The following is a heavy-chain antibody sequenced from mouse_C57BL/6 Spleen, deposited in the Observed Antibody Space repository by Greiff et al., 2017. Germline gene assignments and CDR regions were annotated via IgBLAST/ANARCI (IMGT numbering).Heavy chain of an antibody. V-gene: IGHV1-76*01. Sequence: QVQLQQSGAELVRPGASVKLSCKASGYTFTDYYINWVKQRPGQGLEWIARIYPGSGNTYYNEKFKGKATLTAEKSSSTAYMQLSSLTSEDSAVYFCARTLYSNYLYWYFDVWGTGTTVTVSS. CDR1: GYTFTDYY. CDR3: ARTLYSNYLYWYFDV. CDR2: IYPGSGNT. D-gene: IGHD2-5*01. J-gene: IGHJ1*03.